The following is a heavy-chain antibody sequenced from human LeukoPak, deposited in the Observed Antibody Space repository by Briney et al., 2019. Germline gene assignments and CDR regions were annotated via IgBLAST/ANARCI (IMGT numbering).Heavy chain of an antibody. J-gene: IGHJ1*01. V-gene: IGHV4-38-2*01. CDR2: IYHSGST. CDR1: GYSISSGYY. Sequence: SETLSLTCAVSGYSISSGYYWGWIRQPPGKGLEGIGSIYHSGSTYYNPSLKSRVTISVDTSKNQFSLKLSSVTAAGTAVYYCARQGIVVVPAARVQYFQHWGQGTLVTVSS. D-gene: IGHD2-2*01. CDR3: ARQGIVVVPAARVQYFQH.